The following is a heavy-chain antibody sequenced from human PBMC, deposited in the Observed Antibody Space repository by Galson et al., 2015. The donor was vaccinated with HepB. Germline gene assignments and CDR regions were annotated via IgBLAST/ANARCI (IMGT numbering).Heavy chain of an antibody. CDR1: GYTFTGYY. J-gene: IGHJ4*02. CDR3: AKGARFHYGGWYFDY. D-gene: IGHD4/OR15-4a*01. V-gene: IGHV1-2*02. Sequence: SVKVSCKASGYTFTGYYMHWVRQAPGQGLEWMGWINPNSGGTNYAQKFQGRVTMTRDTSISTAYMELSRLRSDDTAVYYCAKGARFHYGGWYFDYWGQGTLVTVSS. CDR2: INPNSGGT.